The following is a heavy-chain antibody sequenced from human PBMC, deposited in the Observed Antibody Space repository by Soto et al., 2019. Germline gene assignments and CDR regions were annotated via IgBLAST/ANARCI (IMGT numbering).Heavy chain of an antibody. Sequence: QVQLQQWGAGLLKPSETLSLTCAVYGGSFSGYYWSWIRQPPGKGLEWIGEINHSGSTNYNPSLKSRVTISVDTSKKQSSLKLSSVTAADTAVYYCARTAAGLTYDYYYYGMDVWGQGTTVTVSS. CDR2: INHSGST. CDR3: ARTAAGLTYDYYYYGMDV. J-gene: IGHJ6*02. D-gene: IGHD6-13*01. CDR1: GGSFSGYY. V-gene: IGHV4-34*01.